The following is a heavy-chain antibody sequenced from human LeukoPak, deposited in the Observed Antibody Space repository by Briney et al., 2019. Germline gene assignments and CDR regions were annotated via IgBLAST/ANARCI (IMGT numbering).Heavy chain of an antibody. CDR3: AISSTVTTLFDY. D-gene: IGHD4-17*01. Sequence: PGRSLRLSCAASGFTFSSYGMHWVRQAPGKGLEGVAVIWYDGSNKYYADSVKGRFTISRDNSKNTLYLQMNSLRAEDTAVYYCAISSTVTTLFDYWGQGTLVTVSS. CDR2: IWYDGSNK. CDR1: GFTFSSYG. V-gene: IGHV3-33*01. J-gene: IGHJ4*02.